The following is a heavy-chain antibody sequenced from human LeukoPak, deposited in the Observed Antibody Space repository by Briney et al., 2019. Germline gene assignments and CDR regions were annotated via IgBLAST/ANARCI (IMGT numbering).Heavy chain of an antibody. J-gene: IGHJ6*03. CDR3: ARHYSSGWYGWEAYYYYYMDV. CDR1: GYSFTSYW. D-gene: IGHD6-19*01. Sequence: GESLKISCKGSGYSFTSYWIGWVRQMPGKGLEWMGIIHPGDSDTRYSPSFQGQVTISADKSISTAYLQWSSLKASDTAMYYCARHYSSGWYGWEAYYYYYMDVWGKGTTVTVSS. CDR2: IHPGDSDT. V-gene: IGHV5-51*01.